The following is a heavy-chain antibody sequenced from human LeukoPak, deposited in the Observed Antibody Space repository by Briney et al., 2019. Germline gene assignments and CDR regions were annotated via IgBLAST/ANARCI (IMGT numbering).Heavy chain of an antibody. CDR2: SGST. CDR3: ARLKSRPLQNWFDP. D-gene: IGHD2-15*01. Sequence: SETLSLTCTVSGYSISSGYYWGWIRQPPGKGLEWIGSGSTYYNPSLKSRVTISVDTSKNQFSLKLSSVTAADTAVYYCARLKSRPLQNWFDPWGQGTLVTVSS. CDR1: GYSISSGYY. J-gene: IGHJ5*02. V-gene: IGHV4-38-2*02.